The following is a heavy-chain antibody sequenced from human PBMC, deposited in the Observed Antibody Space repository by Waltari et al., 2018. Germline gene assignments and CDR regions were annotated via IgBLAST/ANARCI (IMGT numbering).Heavy chain of an antibody. CDR3: ARDLVATRIAYYYYGMDV. D-gene: IGHD5-12*01. J-gene: IGHJ6*02. V-gene: IGHV3-21*01. Sequence: EVQLVESGGGLVKPGGSLRLSCAASGFTFSSYSMNWVRQAPGKGLEWVSSISSSSSYIYYADSGKGRFTISRDNAKNSLYLQMNSLRAEETAVYYCARDLVATRIAYYYYGMDVWGQGTTVTVSS. CDR2: ISSSSSYI. CDR1: GFTFSSYS.